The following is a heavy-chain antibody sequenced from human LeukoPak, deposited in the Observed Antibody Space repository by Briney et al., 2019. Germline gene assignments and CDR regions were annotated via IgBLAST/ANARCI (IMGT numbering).Heavy chain of an antibody. D-gene: IGHD3-22*01. CDR1: GFTFSSYG. J-gene: IGHJ4*02. V-gene: IGHV3-33*01. Sequence: GGSLRLSCAASGFTFSSYGMHWVRQAPGKGLEWVAVTWYDGSNTYYADSVKGRFTISRDNSKNTLYLQMNSLRAEDTAVYYCARIYYDSSGYYSPLGYWGQGTLVTVSS. CDR3: ARIYYDSSGYYSPLGY. CDR2: TWYDGSNT.